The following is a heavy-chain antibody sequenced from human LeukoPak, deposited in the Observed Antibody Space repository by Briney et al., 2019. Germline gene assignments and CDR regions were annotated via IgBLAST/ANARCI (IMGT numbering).Heavy chain of an antibody. J-gene: IGHJ4*02. CDR2: INPSGGST. V-gene: IGHV1-46*01. CDR1: GYTFARYY. D-gene: IGHD4-17*01. Sequence: ASVKVSCKASGYTFARYYIHWVRQAPGQGLEWMGIINPSGGSTRYAQKFQGRVTMTRDTSTSTVYMELSSLRSEDTAVYYCARDSADYGDYDYWGQGTLVTVSS. CDR3: ARDSADYGDYDY.